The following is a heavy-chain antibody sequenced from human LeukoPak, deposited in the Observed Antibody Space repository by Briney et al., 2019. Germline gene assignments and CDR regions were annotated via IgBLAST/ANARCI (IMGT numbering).Heavy chain of an antibody. V-gene: IGHV3-30*03. J-gene: IGHJ4*02. D-gene: IGHD6-19*01. Sequence: GGSLRLSCAASGFTFSSYSMNWVRQAPGKGLEWVAVISYDGSNKYYADSVKGRFTISRDNSRNTLYLQMNSLRPEDTAVYYCARDVWQWLVRSFAYWGQGTLVTVSS. CDR1: GFTFSSYS. CDR3: ARDVWQWLVRSFAY. CDR2: ISYDGSNK.